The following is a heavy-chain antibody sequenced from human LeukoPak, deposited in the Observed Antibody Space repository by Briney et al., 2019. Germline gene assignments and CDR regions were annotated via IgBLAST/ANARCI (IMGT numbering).Heavy chain of an antibody. CDR2: INHSGST. D-gene: IGHD5-24*01. J-gene: IGHJ3*02. CDR1: GGSFSGYY. V-gene: IGHV4-34*01. CDR3: ARESKRWLQLGAAFDI. Sequence: NASETLSLTCAVYGGSFSGYYWSWIRQPPGKGLEWIGEINHSGSTNYNPSLKSRVTISADTSKNQFSLKLSSVTAADTAVYYCARESKRWLQLGAAFDIWGQGTMVTVSS.